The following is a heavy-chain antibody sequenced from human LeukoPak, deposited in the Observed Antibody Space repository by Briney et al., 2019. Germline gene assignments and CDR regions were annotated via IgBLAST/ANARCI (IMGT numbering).Heavy chain of an antibody. V-gene: IGHV3-7*01. CDR3: ARAGLLWFGESRMDV. J-gene: IGHJ6*02. Sequence: GVSLRLSCATSGFTFSSYWMSWVRQAPGKGLEWVANIKQDGSEKYYVDSVKGRFTISRDNAKNSLYLQMNSLRAEDTAVYYCARAGLLWFGESRMDVWGQGTTVTVSS. D-gene: IGHD3-10*01. CDR2: IKQDGSEK. CDR1: GFTFSSYW.